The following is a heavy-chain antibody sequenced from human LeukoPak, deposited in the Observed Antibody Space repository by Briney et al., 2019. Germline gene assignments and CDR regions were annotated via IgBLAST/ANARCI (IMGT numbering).Heavy chain of an antibody. CDR3: ARGFLRDWEAYAFDI. V-gene: IGHV3-30-3*01. CDR2: ISYDGSNK. J-gene: IGHJ3*02. Sequence: GGSLRLSCAASGFTFSSYAMHWIRQAPGKGLEWVAVISYDGSNKYYADSVKGRFTISRDNSKNTLYLQMNSLRAEDTAVYYCARGFLRDWEAYAFDIWGQGTMVTVSS. D-gene: IGHD1-26*01. CDR1: GFTFSSYA.